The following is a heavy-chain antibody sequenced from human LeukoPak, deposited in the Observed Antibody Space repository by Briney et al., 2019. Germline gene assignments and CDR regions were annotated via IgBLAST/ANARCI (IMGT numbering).Heavy chain of an antibody. J-gene: IGHJ6*03. CDR3: ARRAAKSGYSYGTYYYYYMDV. Sequence: GESLKISCEGSGYSFTSYWIGWVRQMPGKGLEWMGIIYPGDSDTRYSPSFQGQVTISADKSISAAYLQWSSLKASDTAMYYCARRAAKSGYSYGTYYYYYMDVWGKGTTITVSS. V-gene: IGHV5-51*01. CDR2: IYPGDSDT. D-gene: IGHD5-18*01. CDR1: GYSFTSYW.